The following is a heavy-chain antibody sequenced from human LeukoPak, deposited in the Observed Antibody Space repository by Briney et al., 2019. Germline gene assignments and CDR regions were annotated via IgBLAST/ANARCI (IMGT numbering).Heavy chain of an antibody. CDR3: GRDAVSSYGDYRGGYYYGMDV. Sequence: PGGALRLSCAASGVTFSSYWMSSVRQAPGKRLEWVANIKQDGGEKYYVDSVKGRFTISRDNAKNSMYLQMNSMRAEDTAVYYCGRDAVSSYGDYRGGYYYGMDVWGQGTTVTVSS. CDR2: IKQDGGEK. D-gene: IGHD4-17*01. V-gene: IGHV3-7*01. CDR1: GVTFSSYW. J-gene: IGHJ6*02.